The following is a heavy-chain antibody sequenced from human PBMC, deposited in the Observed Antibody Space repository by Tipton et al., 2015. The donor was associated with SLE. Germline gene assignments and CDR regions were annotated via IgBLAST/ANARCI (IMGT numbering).Heavy chain of an antibody. J-gene: IGHJ5*02. D-gene: IGHD3-3*01. V-gene: IGHV4-39*07. CDR2: IFYTGNS. CDR1: GGSVNSSSYA. CDR3: VRAWRTSFGTHWFEP. Sequence: TLSLTRTVSGGSVNSSSYAWGWIRQPPGNDFEWIGNIFYTGNSNYNVSFKSRVTLSIDTPKNQFSLKLISMTAADTAVYYCVRAWRTSFGTHWFEPWGQGVLVTVSS.